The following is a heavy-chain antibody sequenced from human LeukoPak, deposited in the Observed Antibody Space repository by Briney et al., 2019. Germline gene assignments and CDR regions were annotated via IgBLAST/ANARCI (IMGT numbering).Heavy chain of an antibody. CDR2: FSGGGDS. J-gene: IGHJ5*02. CDR3: ARENYDSSGYVAPFDP. Sequence: PGGSLRLSCVASGFTSGVYAMSWVRQAPGKGLEWVSAFSGGGDSFYADSVRGRFSVSADKSKNTLYLQMNSLRAEDTAVYYCARENYDSSGYVAPFDPWGQGTLVTVSS. V-gene: IGHV3-23*01. CDR1: GFTSGVYA. D-gene: IGHD3-22*01.